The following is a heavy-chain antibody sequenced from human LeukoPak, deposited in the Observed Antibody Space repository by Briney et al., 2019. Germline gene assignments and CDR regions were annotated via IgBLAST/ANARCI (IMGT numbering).Heavy chain of an antibody. CDR1: GFTFSSYA. V-gene: IGHV3-30*04. D-gene: IGHD3-22*01. CDR3: ARRSSRGFTMIVVGPFDY. J-gene: IGHJ4*02. CDR2: ISYDGSKK. Sequence: GRSLRLSCAASGFTFSSYAMHWVRQAPGKGLEWVAVISYDGSKKYYADSVKGRFTISRDNSKNTLYLQMNSLRAEDTAVYYCARRSSRGFTMIVVGPFDYWGQGTLVTVSS.